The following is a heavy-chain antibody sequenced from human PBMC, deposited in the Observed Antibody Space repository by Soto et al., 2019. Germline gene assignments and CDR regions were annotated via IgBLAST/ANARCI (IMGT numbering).Heavy chain of an antibody. CDR2: IRSKGNSYAT. CDR1: GFTFSCSA. J-gene: IGHJ6*02. D-gene: IGHD7-27*01. CDR3: TKVPNWDTSLGYYYGMDV. Sequence: GGSLRLSCAASGFTFSCSAMHWVRQASGKGLEWVGRIRSKGNSYATAYAASVKGRFTISRDDSKKMAYLQMSSLKTEDTAVYYCTKVPNWDTSLGYYYGMDVWGQGTTVTVSS. V-gene: IGHV3-73*01.